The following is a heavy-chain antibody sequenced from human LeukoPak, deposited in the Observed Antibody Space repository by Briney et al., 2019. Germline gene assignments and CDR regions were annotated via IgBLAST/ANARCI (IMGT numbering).Heavy chain of an antibody. Sequence: GESLKISCKGSGYSFTSYWIGWVRQMPGKGLEWMGIIYPGDSDTRYSPSFQGQVTISVDKSISTAYLQWSSLKASDTAMYYCARHILDTAMCNAFDIWGQGTMVTVSS. CDR3: ARHILDTAMCNAFDI. J-gene: IGHJ3*02. D-gene: IGHD5-18*01. CDR1: GYSFTSYW. CDR2: IYPGDSDT. V-gene: IGHV5-51*01.